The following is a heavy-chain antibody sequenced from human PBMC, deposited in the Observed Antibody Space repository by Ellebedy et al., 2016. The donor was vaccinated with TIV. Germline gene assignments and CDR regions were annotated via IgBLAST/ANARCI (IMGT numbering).Heavy chain of an antibody. CDR3: ATLLFLQVGAITPSDY. J-gene: IGHJ4*02. CDR1: GFTFSNYW. V-gene: IGHV3-7*01. CDR2: IKQDGSGI. D-gene: IGHD1-26*01. Sequence: GESLKISCAASGFTFSNYWMSWVRQAPGKGLEWVANIKQDGSGIYYVNSVKGRFTISRDNAKNSLYLQMNSLRAEDTAVYYCATLLFLQVGAITPSDYWGQGTLVTVPS.